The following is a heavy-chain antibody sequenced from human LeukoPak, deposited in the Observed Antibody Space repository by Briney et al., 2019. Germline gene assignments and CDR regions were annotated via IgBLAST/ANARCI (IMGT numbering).Heavy chain of an antibody. CDR3: ARDSSGSDHFDN. J-gene: IGHJ4*02. D-gene: IGHD3-10*01. V-gene: IGHV3-21*01. CDR1: GFTFSTYS. Sequence: GGSLRLSCAASGFTFSTYSMNWVRQAPGKGLEWVSSIRSSSSFIYYADSVKGRFSISRDNAKNSLYLQMNSLRAEDTAVYYCARDSSGSDHFDNWGQGTLVTVSS. CDR2: IRSSSSFI.